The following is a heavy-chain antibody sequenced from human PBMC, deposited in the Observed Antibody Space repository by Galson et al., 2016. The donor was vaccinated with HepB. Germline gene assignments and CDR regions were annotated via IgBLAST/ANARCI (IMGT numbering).Heavy chain of an antibody. D-gene: IGHD3-10*01. Sequence: SLRLSCAASGFTFNTYAMSWVRQAPGKGPEWVSAITGNGGTTYYTDSVKGRFTISRDNSKNTLYLQMNSLRPEDTDVYYCARDYNSTWYYYGMDVWGQGTTVTVSS. CDR3: ARDYNSTWYYYGMDV. CDR1: GFTFNTYA. V-gene: IGHV3-23*01. CDR2: ITGNGGTT. J-gene: IGHJ6*02.